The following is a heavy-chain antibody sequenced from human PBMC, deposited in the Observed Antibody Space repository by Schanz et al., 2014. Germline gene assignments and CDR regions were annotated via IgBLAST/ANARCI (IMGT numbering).Heavy chain of an antibody. Sequence: QVQLVESGGGVVQPGRSLRLSCAASGFTFSSYGMHWVRQAPGKGLEWVAVISYDGSNKYYADSVKGRFTISRDNSKNTLYLQMNSLRAEDTAVYYCAKECIAAAWTFDYWGQGTLVTVSS. CDR3: AKECIAAAWTFDY. V-gene: IGHV3-30*18. D-gene: IGHD6-13*01. J-gene: IGHJ4*02. CDR1: GFTFSSYG. CDR2: ISYDGSNK.